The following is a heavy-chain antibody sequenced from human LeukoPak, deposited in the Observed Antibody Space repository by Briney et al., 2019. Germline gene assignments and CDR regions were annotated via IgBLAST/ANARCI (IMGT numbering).Heavy chain of an antibody. CDR2: IIPIFGTA. CDR3: ASGRFLEWLPHDYYYYYYMDV. V-gene: IGHV1-69*05. J-gene: IGHJ6*03. Sequence: ASVKVSCKASGGTFSSYAISWVRQAPGQGLEWMGGIIPIFGTANYAQKFQGRVTITTDESTSTAYMELSSLRSEDTAVYYCASGRFLEWLPHDYYYYYYMDVWGKGTTVTVSS. D-gene: IGHD3-3*01. CDR1: GGTFSSYA.